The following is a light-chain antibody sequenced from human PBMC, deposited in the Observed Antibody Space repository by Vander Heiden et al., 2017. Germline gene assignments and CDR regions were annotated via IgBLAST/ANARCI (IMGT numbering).Light chain of an antibody. CDR2: DVT. J-gene: IGLJ2*01. CDR3: SSYTSSSTRV. CDR1: SSDVGGYNY. V-gene: IGLV2-14*03. Sequence: QSALTQPASVSGSPGQSITISCTGTSSDVGGYNYVSVYKHHPGKAPKLMIYDVTNRPSGVSNRYSGSKSGNTASLTISGLQAEDEADYYCSSYTSSSTRVFGGGTKLTVL.